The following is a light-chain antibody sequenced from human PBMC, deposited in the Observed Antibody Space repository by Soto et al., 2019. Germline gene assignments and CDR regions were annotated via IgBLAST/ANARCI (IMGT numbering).Light chain of an antibody. CDR3: QQYNDWFSIT. CDR2: ATS. CDR1: QSIGNY. V-gene: IGKV3-11*01. J-gene: IGKJ5*01. Sequence: EVVLTQSPATLSLSPGEGATLSCRASQSIGNYLAWYQQKPGQAPRLLIYATSNRATGIPARFSGSGSGTDFTLTISSLEPEDFGVYYCQQYNDWFSITFGQGTRLEIK.